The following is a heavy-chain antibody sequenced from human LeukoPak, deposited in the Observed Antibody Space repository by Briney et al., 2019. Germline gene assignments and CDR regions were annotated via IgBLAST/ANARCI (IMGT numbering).Heavy chain of an antibody. V-gene: IGHV4-34*01. D-gene: IGHD3-22*01. CDR2: INHSGST. J-gene: IGHJ4*02. Sequence: PGGSLRLSCAASGFTFSDYYMSWIRQPPGKGLEWIGEINHSGSTNYNPSLKSRVTIPVDTSKNQFSLKLSSVTAADTAVYYCAGGAYYYDSSGIPGYWGQGTLVTVSS. CDR1: GFTFSDYY. CDR3: AGGAYYYDSSGIPGY.